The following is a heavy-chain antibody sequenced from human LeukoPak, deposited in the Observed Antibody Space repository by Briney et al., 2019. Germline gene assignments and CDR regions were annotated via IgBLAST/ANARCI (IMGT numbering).Heavy chain of an antibody. J-gene: IGHJ4*02. CDR1: TDSTNTYY. CDR3: VRLRWELLAPYFDH. Sequence: SETLSLTCSVSTDSTNTYYWSWIRQSPGKGLEWIVHIYHSGSTDYNPSFKSRVTVPIELSKKEFSLKLTSVAVADTGMYYCVRLRWELLAPYFDHWGQGAFVIVSS. D-gene: IGHD2-15*01. CDR2: IYHSGST. V-gene: IGHV4-59*01.